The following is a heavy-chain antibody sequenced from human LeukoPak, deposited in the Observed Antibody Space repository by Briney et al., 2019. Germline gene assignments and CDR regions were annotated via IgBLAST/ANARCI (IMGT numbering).Heavy chain of an antibody. CDR3: TRLVWISVAGPFFDY. CDR1: GGSISSYY. V-gene: IGHV4-59*01. J-gene: IGHJ4*02. Sequence: SETLSLTCTVSGGSISSYYWSWIRQPPGQGLEWIGYIYYSGSSNYNPSLKRRVTISVDTSKNQYSLKLSPVTAADPAVYDSTRLVWISVAGPFFDYWGRRTGLPVSS. CDR2: IYYSGSS. D-gene: IGHD6-19*01.